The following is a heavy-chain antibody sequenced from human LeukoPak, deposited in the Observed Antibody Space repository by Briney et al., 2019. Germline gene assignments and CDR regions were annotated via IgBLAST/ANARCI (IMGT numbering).Heavy chain of an antibody. Sequence: PGGSLRLSCVDSGFTFTNAWMSWVRQAPGKGLEWIGRIKSKTDGETTNYAEPVRGRFPISRDDSKSAVYLQMNSLKIEDTAVYYCTTDLGTYYHGSQRLIPIDYWGQGTLVTVSS. V-gene: IGHV3-15*01. D-gene: IGHD3-10*01. CDR3: TTDLGTYYHGSQRLIPIDY. CDR1: GFTFTNAW. CDR2: IKSKTDGETT. J-gene: IGHJ4*02.